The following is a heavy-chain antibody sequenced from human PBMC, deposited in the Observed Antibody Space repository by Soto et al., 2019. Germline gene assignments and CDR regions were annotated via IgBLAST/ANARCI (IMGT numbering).Heavy chain of an antibody. J-gene: IGHJ4*02. CDR1: GGSISSYY. CDR2: IYYSGST. V-gene: IGHV4-59*01. CDR3: ARYQYFGLSFDY. D-gene: IGHD3-9*01. Sequence: SETLSLTCTVSGGSISSYYWSWIRQPPGKGLEWIGYIYYSGSTNYNPSLKSRVTISVDTSKNQFSLKLSSVTAADTAVYYCARYQYFGLSFDYWGQGTLVTVTS.